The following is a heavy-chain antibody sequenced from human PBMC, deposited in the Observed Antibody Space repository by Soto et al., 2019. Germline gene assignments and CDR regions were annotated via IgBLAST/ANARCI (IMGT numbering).Heavy chain of an antibody. D-gene: IGHD3-22*01. V-gene: IGHV5-51*01. J-gene: IGHJ6*02. CDR3: ARLNGDYDDSSGYDPPASYYYGMDV. CDR1: GYSFTSYW. CDR2: IYPGDSDT. Sequence: GESLKISCKGSGYSFTSYWIGWVRQMPGKGLEWMGVIYPGDSDTRYSPSFQGQVTITSDKSISTAYLQWSSLKASDTAMYYCARLNGDYDDSSGYDPPASYYYGMDVWGRGTTVTVSS.